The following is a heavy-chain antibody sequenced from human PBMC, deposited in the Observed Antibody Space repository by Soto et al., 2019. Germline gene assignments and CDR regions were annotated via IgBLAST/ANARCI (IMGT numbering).Heavy chain of an antibody. Sequence: QVQLVQSGSEVKKPGASVRVSCEASGYSFTSDNLNWVRQAPGQGLEWAGYMDPYNGRSGYGQKFQGRVILTRDTSINTAYVELTNLRSEDTAGYYCARGQDYFDTSGYNDYWGRGTVITVSS. V-gene: IGHV1-8*01. CDR2: MDPYNGRS. CDR3: ARGQDYFDTSGYNDY. J-gene: IGHJ4*02. D-gene: IGHD3-22*01. CDR1: GYSFTSDN.